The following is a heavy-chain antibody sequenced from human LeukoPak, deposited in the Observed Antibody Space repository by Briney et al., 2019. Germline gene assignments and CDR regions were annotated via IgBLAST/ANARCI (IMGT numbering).Heavy chain of an antibody. CDR1: GGSISSGDYY. Sequence: SETLSLTCTVSGGSISSGDYYWSWIRQPPGKGLEWIGYIYYSGSTYYNPSLKSRVTISVDTSKNQFSLKLSSVTAADTAVYYCARVNIWGRYFDLWGRGTLVTVSS. CDR3: ARVNIWGRYFDL. CDR2: IYYSGST. J-gene: IGHJ2*01. D-gene: IGHD7-27*01. V-gene: IGHV4-30-4*02.